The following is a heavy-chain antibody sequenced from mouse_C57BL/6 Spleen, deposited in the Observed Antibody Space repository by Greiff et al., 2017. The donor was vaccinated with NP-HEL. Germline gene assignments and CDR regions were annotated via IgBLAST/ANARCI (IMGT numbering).Heavy chain of an antibody. CDR1: GYAFSSSW. V-gene: IGHV1-82*01. Sequence: VKLQESGPELVKPGASVKISCKASGYAFSSSWMNWVKQRPGKGLEWIGRIYPGDGDTNYNGKFKGKATLTADKSSSTAYMQLSSLTSEDSAVYFCARDGDGYWGQGTTLTVSS. CDR2: IYPGDGDT. J-gene: IGHJ2*01. D-gene: IGHD3-3*01. CDR3: ARDGDGY.